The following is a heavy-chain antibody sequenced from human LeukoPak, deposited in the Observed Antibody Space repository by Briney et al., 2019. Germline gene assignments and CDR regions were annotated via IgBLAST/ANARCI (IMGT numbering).Heavy chain of an antibody. CDR1: GFTLSSCE. CDR2: IGSSGRSI. V-gene: IGHV3-48*03. D-gene: IGHD3-22*01. CDR3: ARATYDSSGYPFS. Sequence: GGSLRLPCAASGFTLSSCEMNWVRQAPGKGLEWVSYIGSSGRSIFYADSLKGRFTISRDNAKNSLYLQMNSLRGEDTAVYYCARATYDSSGYPFSWGQGTLVTVSS. J-gene: IGHJ5*02.